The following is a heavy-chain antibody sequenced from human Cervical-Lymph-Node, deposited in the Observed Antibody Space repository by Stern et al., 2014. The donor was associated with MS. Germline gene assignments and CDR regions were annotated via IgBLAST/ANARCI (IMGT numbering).Heavy chain of an antibody. J-gene: IGHJ3*02. CDR3: ARGLLGSENAFDI. CDR1: CYTFTRYG. Sequence: QEQMVKSGAEVKKTGASVKVSCKASCYTFTRYGISWVRQAPGPGLELMGLSSAYNGTTNYAQKLQGRVTMTPDTSTSTAYMELRSLRSDDTAVYYCARGLLGSENAFDIWGQGTMVTVSS. D-gene: IGHD2-15*01. CDR2: SSAYNGTT. V-gene: IGHV1-18*01.